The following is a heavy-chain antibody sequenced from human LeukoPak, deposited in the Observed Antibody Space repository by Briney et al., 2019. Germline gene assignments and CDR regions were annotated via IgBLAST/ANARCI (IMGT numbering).Heavy chain of an antibody. CDR3: AKVVPSPRYGMDV. J-gene: IGHJ6*02. CDR1: GFTFSSYA. CDR2: ISGSGGST. V-gene: IGHV3-23*01. Sequence: GGSLRLSCAASGFTFSSYAMSWVRQAPGKGLEWASAISGSGGSTYYADSVKGRFTISRDNSKNTLYLQMNSLRVEDTAVYYCAKVVPSPRYGMDVWGQGTTVTVSS.